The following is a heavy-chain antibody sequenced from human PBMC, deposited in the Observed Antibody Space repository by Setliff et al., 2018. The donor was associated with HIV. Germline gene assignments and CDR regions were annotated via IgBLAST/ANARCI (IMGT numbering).Heavy chain of an antibody. J-gene: IGHJ3*01. CDR1: GSRFGDTA. CDR2: IRSKIFGGTP. V-gene: IGHV3-49*04. CDR3: TRMPNESGSYDAFDV. Sequence: PGESLKISCAASGSRFGDTAMGWVRQAPGKGLEWIGFIRSKIFGGTPEYGASVQGRFTISRDDSKSIAYLQLNSLKTEDTAVYYCTRMPNESGSYDAFDVWGQGTMVTVSS. D-gene: IGHD1-26*01.